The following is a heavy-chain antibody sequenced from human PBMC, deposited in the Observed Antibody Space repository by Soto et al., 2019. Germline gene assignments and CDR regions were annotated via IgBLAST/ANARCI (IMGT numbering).Heavy chain of an antibody. CDR2: IYYSGST. J-gene: IGHJ4*02. Sequence: SETLSLTCTVSGGSISSYYWSWIRQPPGKGLEWIGYIYYSGSTNYNPSLKSRVTISVDTSKNQFSLKLSSVTAADTAVYYCASQYSSGPFDYWGQGTLVTVSS. CDR3: ASQYSSGPFDY. V-gene: IGHV4-59*08. CDR1: GGSISSYY. D-gene: IGHD6-19*01.